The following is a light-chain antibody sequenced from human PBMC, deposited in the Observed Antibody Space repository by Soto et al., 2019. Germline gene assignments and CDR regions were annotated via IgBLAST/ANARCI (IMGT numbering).Light chain of an antibody. CDR1: QSVSSSY. CDR2: DAS. J-gene: IGKJ4*01. CDR3: QEYATSPLA. V-gene: IGKV3D-20*01. Sequence: ETELTHSTATLPLSARERTTLSSPASQSVSSSYFAWYQQTPGQAPRLLIYDASTRATVIPDRFSGSGCGRDMTLTSSILDPEDFAVYFWQEYATSPLACGGGTKVDIK.